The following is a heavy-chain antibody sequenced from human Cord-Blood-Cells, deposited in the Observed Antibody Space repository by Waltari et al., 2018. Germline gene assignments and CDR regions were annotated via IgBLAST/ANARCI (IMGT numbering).Heavy chain of an antibody. CDR3: ARDTSGENDY. CDR1: GGSFSGYY. D-gene: IGHD3-16*01. CDR2: INHSGST. Sequence: QVQLQQWGAGLLKPSETLSLTCACYGGSFSGYYWSWIRQPPGKGLEWIGEINHSGSTNYNPSLKSRVTISVDTSKNQFSLKLSSVTAADTAVYYCARDTSGENDYWGQGTLVTVSS. J-gene: IGHJ4*02. V-gene: IGHV4-34*01.